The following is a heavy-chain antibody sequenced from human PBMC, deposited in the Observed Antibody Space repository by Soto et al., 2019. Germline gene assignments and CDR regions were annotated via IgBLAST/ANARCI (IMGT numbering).Heavy chain of an antibody. CDR2: ISSTGNTR. J-gene: IGHJ6*03. V-gene: IGHV3-11*01. CDR1: GFTFSDHF. CDR3: ARARGLGWVGGSWRGYYMDV. Sequence: QVQLVESGGGLVKPGGSLRLSCAASGFTFSDHFMSWIRQAPGKGLEWVSYISSTGNTRHYGDSVEGRFTISRDNAKNALYLQMDSLRAEDTAIYYCARARGLGWVGGSWRGYYMDVWGKGTTVTVSS. D-gene: IGHD3-10*01.